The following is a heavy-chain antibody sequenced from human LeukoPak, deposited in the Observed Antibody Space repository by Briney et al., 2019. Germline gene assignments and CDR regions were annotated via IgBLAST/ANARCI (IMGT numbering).Heavy chain of an antibody. D-gene: IGHD6-13*01. CDR3: ARDSDSSWYSRFDP. CDR1: GGSISSYY. CDR2: INTSGNT. Sequence: KPSETLSLTCTVSGGSISSYYWSWIRQPAGKGLEWIGRINTSGNTNYNPSLKGRVTMSADTSKNQFSLKLSSVTAADTAVYYCARDSDSSWYSRFDPWGQGSLVTVSS. V-gene: IGHV4-4*07. J-gene: IGHJ5*02.